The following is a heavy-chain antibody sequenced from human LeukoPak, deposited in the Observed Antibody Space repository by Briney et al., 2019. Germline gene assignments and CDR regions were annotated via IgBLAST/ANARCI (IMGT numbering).Heavy chain of an antibody. CDR1: GGSISSHF. J-gene: IGHJ4*02. CDR3: ARGYTAGYVPYFDS. CDR2: IYYSGTT. D-gene: IGHD3-9*01. Sequence: PSETLSLTCTVSGGSISSHFWSWMRQPPGRGLEGIGYIYYSGTTNYSPSLKSRVTISVDMSRIQFSLILNSVTAADTAVYYCARGYTAGYVPYFDSWGQGTLVTVSS. V-gene: IGHV4-59*11.